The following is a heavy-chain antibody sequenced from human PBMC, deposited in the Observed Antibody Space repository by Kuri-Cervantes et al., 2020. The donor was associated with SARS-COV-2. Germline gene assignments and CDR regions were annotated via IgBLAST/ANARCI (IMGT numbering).Heavy chain of an antibody. CDR3: SRVTDYYGSGSYTEGWFDP. V-gene: IGHV4-34*01. J-gene: IGHJ5*02. D-gene: IGHD3-10*01. CDR2: INRSGNT. Sequence: CAVCGGFFSGYYWSWIRQPPEKRLEWIGEINRSGNTNYNRSLKRIVTESVDTSKNQFSLKLSPVTAADTALYYCSRVTDYYGSGSYTEGWFDPWGQGTLVTVSS. CDR1: GGFFSGYY.